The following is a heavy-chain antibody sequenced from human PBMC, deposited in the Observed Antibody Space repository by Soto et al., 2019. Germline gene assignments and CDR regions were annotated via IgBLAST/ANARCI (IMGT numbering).Heavy chain of an antibody. CDR1: GFTFSYYS. Sequence: EVQLVESGGGLIQPGGSLRLSCAASGFTFSYYSMNWVRQAPGKGLEWVSYISTGSTTIYYADSVKGRFTISRDNAKNSLYLQMNSLRAEDTAVYYCARDSLAQDYRGQGTLVTVSS. CDR3: ARDSLAQDY. D-gene: IGHD2-21*01. CDR2: ISTGSTTI. J-gene: IGHJ4*02. V-gene: IGHV3-48*01.